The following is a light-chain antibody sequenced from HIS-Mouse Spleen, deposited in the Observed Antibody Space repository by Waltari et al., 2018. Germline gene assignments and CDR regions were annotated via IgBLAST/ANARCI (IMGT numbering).Light chain of an antibody. CDR2: DVS. V-gene: IGLV2-14*03. Sequence: QSALTQPASVSGSPGQSITIPCTGTRSDVGGYNYVSWYQQHPGKAPKLMLYDVSNRPSGVSNRFSGSKSGNTASLTISGLQAEDEADYYCSSYTSSSTWVFGGGTKLTVL. CDR3: SSYTSSSTWV. J-gene: IGLJ3*02. CDR1: RSDVGGYNY.